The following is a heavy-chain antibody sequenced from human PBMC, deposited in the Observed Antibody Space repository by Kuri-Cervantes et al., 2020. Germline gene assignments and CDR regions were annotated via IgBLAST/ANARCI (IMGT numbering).Heavy chain of an antibody. CDR3: ARVQVTSSWFRYYYYYMDV. CDR2: IKQDGSEI. Sequence: GGSLRLSCAASGFTFINYWMTWVRQAPGKGLEWVANIKQDGSEIYYVDSVKGRFTISRDTAKNSLYLQMNGLIAEDTAVYYCARVQVTSSWFRYYYYYMDVWGKGTTVTVSS. V-gene: IGHV3-7*01. CDR1: GFTFINYW. D-gene: IGHD6-13*01. J-gene: IGHJ6*03.